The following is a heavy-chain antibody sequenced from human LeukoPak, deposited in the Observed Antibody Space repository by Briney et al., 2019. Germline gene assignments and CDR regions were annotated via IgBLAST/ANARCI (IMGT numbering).Heavy chain of an antibody. Sequence: ASVKVSCKASGYTFTDYYIHWVQQAPGHGLEWLGWNNPKSGDTNYAQNFQGRVTMTRDTSINTAYMELSSLRSDDTAVYYCARIRWAVVNDWGQGTLVTVSS. V-gene: IGHV1-2*02. CDR1: GYTFTDYY. J-gene: IGHJ4*02. CDR3: ARIRWAVVND. CDR2: NNPKSGDT. D-gene: IGHD2-2*01.